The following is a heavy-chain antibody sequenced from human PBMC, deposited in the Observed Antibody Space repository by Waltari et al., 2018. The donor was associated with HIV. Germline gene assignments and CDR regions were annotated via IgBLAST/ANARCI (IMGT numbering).Heavy chain of an antibody. J-gene: IGHJ6*02. CDR2: INHSGST. D-gene: IGHD5-18*01. Sequence: QVQLQQWGAGLLKPSETLSLTCAVYGGSFSGYYWSWIRQPPGTGLEWIGEINHSGSTNYNPSLKSRGTISVDTSKNQFSLKLSSVTAADTAVYYCARGTGYSYGYPYYYYGMDVWGQGTTVTVSS. CDR1: GGSFSGYY. CDR3: ARGTGYSYGYPYYYYGMDV. V-gene: IGHV4-34*01.